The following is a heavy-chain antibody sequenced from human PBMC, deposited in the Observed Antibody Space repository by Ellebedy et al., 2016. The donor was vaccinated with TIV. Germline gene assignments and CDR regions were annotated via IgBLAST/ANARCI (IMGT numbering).Heavy chain of an antibody. CDR2: IKHDGSDT. CDR3: AREPNGWYHFDS. CDR1: GFTFVSYC. V-gene: IGHV3-7*01. Sequence: PRGSLRLSCAASGFTFVSYCMSWVRQAPGKGLEWVANIKHDGSDTSYVDSVKGRFTVSRDNAKNSVYLQMNSLGDEDTAVYYCAREPNGWYHFDSWGQGTLVTVSS. J-gene: IGHJ4*02. D-gene: IGHD6-19*01.